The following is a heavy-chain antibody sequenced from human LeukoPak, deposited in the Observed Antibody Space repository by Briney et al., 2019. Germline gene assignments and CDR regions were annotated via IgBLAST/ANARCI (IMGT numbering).Heavy chain of an antibody. J-gene: IGHJ6*02. CDR3: ARGHGSGSYSLSYYYGMDV. Sequence: PGGSLRLSCAASGFIFDDFGMTWVRQAPGKGLEWISGINWNSGSTGYADSVKGRFTISRGNAKRSLYLQMNSLRAEDTAVYYCARGHGSGSYSLSYYYGMDVWGQGTTVTVSS. D-gene: IGHD3-10*01. CDR1: GFIFDDFG. V-gene: IGHV3-20*04. CDR2: INWNSGST.